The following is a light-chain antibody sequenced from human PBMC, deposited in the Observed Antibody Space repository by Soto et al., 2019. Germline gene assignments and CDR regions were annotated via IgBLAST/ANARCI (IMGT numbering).Light chain of an antibody. V-gene: IGKV1-5*01. CDR2: DAS. J-gene: IGKJ1*01. Sequence: DIQVTQSPATLSASVGDRVTVTCRASQSISHFLAWYQQKPGKVPKLLIYDASNLGSGVPSRFSGRGSGTDFTLTISGLQPDDFTTYYCQQYTSYSRAFGQGTKVDIK. CDR1: QSISHF. CDR3: QQYTSYSRA.